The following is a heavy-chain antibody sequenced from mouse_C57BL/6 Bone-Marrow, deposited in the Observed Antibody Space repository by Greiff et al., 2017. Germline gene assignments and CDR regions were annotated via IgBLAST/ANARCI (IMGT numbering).Heavy chain of an antibody. Sequence: EVMLVESGGGLVKPGGSLKLSCAASRFTFSSYAMSWVRQTPEKRLEWVATISDGGSYTYYPDNVKGRFTISRDNAKNNLYLQMSHLKSEDTAMYYCARDPSNYFDYWGQGTTLTVSS. CDR1: RFTFSSYA. J-gene: IGHJ2*01. CDR2: ISDGGSYT. V-gene: IGHV5-4*01. CDR3: ARDPSNYFDY.